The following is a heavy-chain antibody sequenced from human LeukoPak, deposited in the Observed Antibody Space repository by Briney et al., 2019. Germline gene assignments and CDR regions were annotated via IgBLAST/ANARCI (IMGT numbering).Heavy chain of an antibody. CDR1: GFTFSSYS. J-gene: IGHJ4*02. CDR3: ARVSFNGAAKIDY. CDR2: ISSSSSYI. Sequence: GGSLRLSCAASGFTFSSYSMNWVRQAPGKGLEGVSSISSSSSYIYYADSVKGRFTISRDNAKNSLYLQMNSLRAEDTAVYYCARVSFNGAAKIDYWGQGTLVTVSS. D-gene: IGHD4-17*01. V-gene: IGHV3-21*01.